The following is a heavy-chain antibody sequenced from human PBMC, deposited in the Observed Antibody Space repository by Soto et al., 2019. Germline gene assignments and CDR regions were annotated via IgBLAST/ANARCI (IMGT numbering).Heavy chain of an antibody. CDR2: ISVSVGST. CDR3: ANWLELEVGFEP. Sequence: PGVSLTLSCAVSGFSFSSYAMTWVRQAPGKGLEWVSAISVSVGSTYYADSVKVRFTISRNNSKNTLYLKMNSLRAEDTAVYYCANWLELEVGFEPWGQETLVNVSS. CDR1: GFSFSSYA. J-gene: IGHJ5*02. D-gene: IGHD1-1*01. V-gene: IGHV3-23*01.